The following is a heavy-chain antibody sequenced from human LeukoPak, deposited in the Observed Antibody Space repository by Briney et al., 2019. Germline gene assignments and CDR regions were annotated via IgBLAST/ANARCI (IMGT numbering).Heavy chain of an antibody. Sequence: SETLSLTCAVSGGSILTTNWWSWVRQPPGKGLEWIGEVHLSGASNYNPSLKSRVNMSIDKSKNQLSLELTSVTAADTAIYYCTRESGAFSPFGYWGQGTLVTVSS. CDR1: GGSILTTNW. V-gene: IGHV4-4*02. CDR2: VHLSGAS. CDR3: TRESGAFSPFGY. J-gene: IGHJ4*02. D-gene: IGHD1-26*01.